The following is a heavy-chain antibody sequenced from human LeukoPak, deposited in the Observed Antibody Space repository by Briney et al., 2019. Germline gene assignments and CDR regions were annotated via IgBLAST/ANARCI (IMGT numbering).Heavy chain of an antibody. CDR1: GFTFSDYE. V-gene: IGHV3-48*03. J-gene: IGHJ4*02. Sequence: GGSLRLSCAASGFTFSDYEMTWVRQAPGKGLEWVAYISSSGSTIYYPDSVKGRFTISRDNARNSLYLQMNSLRVEDTAVYYCARDRGYNYRDFAYWGQATLVTVSS. CDR3: ARDRGYNYRDFAY. D-gene: IGHD5-18*01. CDR2: ISSSGSTI.